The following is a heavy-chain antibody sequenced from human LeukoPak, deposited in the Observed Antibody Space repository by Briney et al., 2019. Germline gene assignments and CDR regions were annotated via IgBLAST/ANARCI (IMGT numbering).Heavy chain of an antibody. V-gene: IGHV3-30*04. D-gene: IGHD4-17*01. J-gene: IGHJ4*02. CDR2: ILHNGSNK. Sequence: GGSLRLSCTASGFTFNHYAMHWVRQAPGKGLEWMAVILHNGSNKDYADSVKGRFTISRDNSNLTMYLQINSLRGEDTAVYHCARGFSWYGDPRGFDNWGQGALVTVSS. CDR3: ARGFSWYGDPRGFDN. CDR1: GFTFNHYA.